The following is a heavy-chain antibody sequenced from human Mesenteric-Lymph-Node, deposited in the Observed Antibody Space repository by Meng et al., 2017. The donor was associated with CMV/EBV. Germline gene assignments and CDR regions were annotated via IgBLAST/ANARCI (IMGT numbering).Heavy chain of an antibody. CDR3: ARDPQFGALDY. V-gene: IGHV3-7*01. J-gene: IGHJ4*02. CDR1: GFIFRDFW. D-gene: IGHD1-26*01. Sequence: GGSLRLSCAASGFIFRDFWMSWVRQAPGKGLEWVAEINKDGSGEYYVGSVRGRFTISRDNAKNSLYLQMSGLRAGDTAVYYCARDPQFGALDYWGQGTLVTVSS. CDR2: INKDGSGE.